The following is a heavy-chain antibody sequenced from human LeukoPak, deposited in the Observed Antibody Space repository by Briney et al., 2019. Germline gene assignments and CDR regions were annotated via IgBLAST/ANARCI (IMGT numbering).Heavy chain of an antibody. CDR2: IDTTTGNP. D-gene: IGHD3-10*01. V-gene: IGHV7-4-1*02. J-gene: IGHJ4*02. CDR3: VRGTPTPGMDY. CDR1: GYPFSAHF. Sequence: ASVKVSCKASGYPFSAHFLIWVRQAPGQGLEWMGNIDTTTGNPRYAQDFTGRFVFSLDTSVSTACLQITSLKADDTAAYYCVRGTPTPGMDYWGQGTQVTVSS.